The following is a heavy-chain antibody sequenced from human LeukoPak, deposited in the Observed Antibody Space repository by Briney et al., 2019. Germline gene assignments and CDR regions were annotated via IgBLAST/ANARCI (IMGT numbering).Heavy chain of an antibody. Sequence: PSETLSLTCGVYGGPFSGHYWSWIRHPPGKGLEWIGEINHSGSTNYSPSLESPVTMSVDSSKNQFSMKLSSVNAADTDVYYCARGSDSSGYYSPVDYWGQGTLVTVSS. J-gene: IGHJ4*02. D-gene: IGHD3-22*01. CDR2: INHSGST. CDR3: ARGSDSSGYYSPVDY. V-gene: IGHV4-34*01. CDR1: GGPFSGHY.